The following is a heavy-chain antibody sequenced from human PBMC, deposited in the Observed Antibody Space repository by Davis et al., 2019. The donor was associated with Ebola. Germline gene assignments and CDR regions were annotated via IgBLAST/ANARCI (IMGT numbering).Heavy chain of an antibody. D-gene: IGHD1-1*01. CDR2: ISSSSTTK. Sequence: GESLKISCAASGFTFSSYSMNWVRQAPGRGLEWVSYISSSSTTKYYADSVKGRFTISRDNAKNSLYLQMKSLRDEDTAVYYCARDLLEPLYYYYGMDVWGQGTTVTVSS. V-gene: IGHV3-48*02. J-gene: IGHJ6*02. CDR3: ARDLLEPLYYYYGMDV. CDR1: GFTFSSYS.